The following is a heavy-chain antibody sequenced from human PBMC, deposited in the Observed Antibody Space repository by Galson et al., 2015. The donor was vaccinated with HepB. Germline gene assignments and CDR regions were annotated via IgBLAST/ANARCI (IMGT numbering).Heavy chain of an antibody. CDR3: ARDGGPYDSSGYYYMDV. D-gene: IGHD3-22*01. Sequence: SLRLSCAASGFTFSSYGMHWVRQAPGKGLEWVAVISYDGSNKYYADSVKGRFTISRDNSKNTLYLQMNSLRAEDTAVYYCARDGGPYDSSGYYYMDVWGKGTTVTVSS. J-gene: IGHJ6*03. CDR2: ISYDGSNK. V-gene: IGHV3-30*03. CDR1: GFTFSSYG.